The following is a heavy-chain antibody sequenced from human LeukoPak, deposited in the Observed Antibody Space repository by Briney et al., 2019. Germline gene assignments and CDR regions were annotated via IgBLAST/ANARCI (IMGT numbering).Heavy chain of an antibody. V-gene: IGHV1-2*02. CDR3: ATTFCSSTSCYFDY. Sequence: GASVKVSCKASGYTFTGYYMHWVRQAPGQGLEWMGWINPNSGGTNYAQKFQGRVTMTRDTSISTAYMELSGLKSDDTAVYYCATTFCSSTSCYFDYWGQGTLVTVSS. CDR2: INPNSGGT. J-gene: IGHJ4*02. D-gene: IGHD2-2*01. CDR1: GYTFTGYY.